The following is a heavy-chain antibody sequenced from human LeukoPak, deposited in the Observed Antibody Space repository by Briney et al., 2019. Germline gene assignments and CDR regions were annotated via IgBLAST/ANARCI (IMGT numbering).Heavy chain of an antibody. J-gene: IGHJ4*02. CDR3: ARQDYDSTDLEY. V-gene: IGHV4-31*03. Sequence: SETLSLTCTVSGGSISSGGYYWSWIRQHPGTGLEWIGYIYYSGSTYYNPSLKSRVTISVDTSKTQFSLKLSSVTAADTAVYYCARQDYDSTDLEYWGRGTLVTVSS. CDR1: GGSISSGGYY. CDR2: IYYSGST. D-gene: IGHD3-22*01.